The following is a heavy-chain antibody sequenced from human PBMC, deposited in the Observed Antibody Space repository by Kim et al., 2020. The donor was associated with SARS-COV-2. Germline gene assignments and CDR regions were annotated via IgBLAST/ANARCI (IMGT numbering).Heavy chain of an antibody. D-gene: IGHD1-7*01. CDR3: AHRRSIIGTTWFDP. J-gene: IGHJ5*02. V-gene: IGHV2-5*01. Sequence: YSPSQKSRLTITKDTSKNQVVLTMTNMDPVDTATYYCAHRRSIIGTTWFDPWGQGTLVTVSS.